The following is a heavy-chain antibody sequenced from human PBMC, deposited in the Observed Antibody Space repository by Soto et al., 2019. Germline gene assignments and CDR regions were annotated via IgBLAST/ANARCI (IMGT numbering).Heavy chain of an antibody. V-gene: IGHV4-39*01. CDR3: ARRARYYDFSGGHWFDP. CDR2: IYYSGST. Sequence: SETLSLTCTVSGGSISSSSYYWGWIRQPPGKGLEWIGSIYYSGSTYYNPSLKSRVTISVDTSKNQFSLKLSSVTAADTAVYYCARRARYYDFSGGHWFDPWGQGTLVTVSS. J-gene: IGHJ5*02. CDR1: GGSISSSSYY. D-gene: IGHD3-3*01.